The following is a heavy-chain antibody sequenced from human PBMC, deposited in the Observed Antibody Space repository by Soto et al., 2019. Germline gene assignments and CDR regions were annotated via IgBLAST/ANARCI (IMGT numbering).Heavy chain of an antibody. V-gene: IGHV4-39*02. D-gene: IGHD2-15*01. CDR3: GRVVEGATRHTDSDS. CDR1: GVSIHNSHSF. Sequence: SETLSLTCAVSGVSIHNSHSFWGWIRQPPGKGLEFIGSVYHSGGSYYNPSLKGRVTISVETSNNQISLRVNSVTAADTAVYYCGRVVEGATRHTDSDSCGQGMFVTVYS. CDR2: VYHSGGS. J-gene: IGHJ5*02.